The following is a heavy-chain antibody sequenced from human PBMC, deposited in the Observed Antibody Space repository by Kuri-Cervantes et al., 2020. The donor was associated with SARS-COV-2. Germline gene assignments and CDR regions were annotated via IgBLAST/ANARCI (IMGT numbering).Heavy chain of an antibody. D-gene: IGHD6-13*01. CDR2: IYYSGST. CDR1: GGSISSYY. V-gene: IGHV4-59*01. Sequence: GSLRLSCTVSGGSISSYYWSWIRQPPGKGLEWIGYIYYSGSTNYNPSLKSRVTISVDTSKNQFSLKLSSVTAADTAVYYCARSGYSSSWDFDYWGQGTLVTVSS. J-gene: IGHJ4*02. CDR3: ARSGYSSSWDFDY.